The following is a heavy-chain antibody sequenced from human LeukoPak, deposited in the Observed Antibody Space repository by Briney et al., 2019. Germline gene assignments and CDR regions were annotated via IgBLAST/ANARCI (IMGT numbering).Heavy chain of an antibody. V-gene: IGHV4-39*07. D-gene: IGHD3-22*01. J-gene: IGHJ4*02. CDR1: GGSISSSSYY. CDR2: IYYSGST. CDR3: ARVVGDDSSGYMDY. Sequence: SETLSLTCTVSGGSISSSSYYWGWIRQPPGKGLEWIGSIYYSGSTYYNPSLKSRVTISVDTSKNQLSLKLSSVTAADTAVYYCARVVGDDSSGYMDYWGQGTLVTVSS.